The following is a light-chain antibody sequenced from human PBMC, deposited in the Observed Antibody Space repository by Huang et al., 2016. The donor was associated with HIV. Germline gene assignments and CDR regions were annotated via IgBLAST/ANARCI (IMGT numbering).Light chain of an antibody. J-gene: IGKJ3*01. CDR1: QSVSTN. CDR3: QQYNSWPPLFT. V-gene: IGKV3-15*01. Sequence: EVLLTQSPATLSVSPGERATLSCRASQSVSTNLDWYQQKPGQAPRLLIYGASTRSTVVPARFSGSGSGTEFTLTISSLRSEDSAVYYCQQYNSWPPLFTFGPGTQVDIK. CDR2: GAS.